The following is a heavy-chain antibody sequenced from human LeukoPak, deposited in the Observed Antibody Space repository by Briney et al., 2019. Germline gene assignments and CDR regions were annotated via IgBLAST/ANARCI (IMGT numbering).Heavy chain of an antibody. Sequence: PGGSLRLSCAASGFTFSSYWMSWVRQAPGKGLEWVANIKQDGSEKYYVDSVKGRFTISRDNAKNSLYLQMNSLRAEDTAVYYCAREGPYSYARKPFDYWGQGTLVTVSS. J-gene: IGHJ4*02. D-gene: IGHD5-18*01. CDR1: GFTFSSYW. CDR2: IKQDGSEK. V-gene: IGHV3-7*01. CDR3: AREGPYSYARKPFDY.